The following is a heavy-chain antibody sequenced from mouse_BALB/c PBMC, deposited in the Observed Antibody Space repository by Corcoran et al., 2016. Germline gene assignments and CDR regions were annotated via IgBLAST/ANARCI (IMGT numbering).Heavy chain of an antibody. CDR1: GFNIKDTY. CDR2: IDPANGNT. V-gene: IGHV14-3*02. J-gene: IGHJ1*01. Sequence: EVQLQQSGAELVKPGASVKLSCTASGFNIKDTYMHWVKQRPEQGLEWIGRIDPANGNTKYDPKFQGKATITADTSSNTAYLQLSSLTSEDTAVYYYARWDWYFDGWGAGTTVTVSS. CDR3: ARWDWYFDG.